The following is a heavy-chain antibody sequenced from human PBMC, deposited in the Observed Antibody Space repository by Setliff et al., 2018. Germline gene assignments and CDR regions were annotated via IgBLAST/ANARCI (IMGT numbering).Heavy chain of an antibody. CDR2: INHSGST. D-gene: IGHD3-3*01. Sequence: KPSETLSLTCTVYGGSFSDYYWGWVRQPPGKGLEWIGEINHSGSTNYIPSLKSRLTISVDTSKNQFSLKLSSVTAADTAMYYCRFWSGYYKNDYWGQGTLVTV. CDR3: RFWSGYYKNDY. J-gene: IGHJ4*02. CDR1: GGSFSDYY. V-gene: IGHV4-34*01.